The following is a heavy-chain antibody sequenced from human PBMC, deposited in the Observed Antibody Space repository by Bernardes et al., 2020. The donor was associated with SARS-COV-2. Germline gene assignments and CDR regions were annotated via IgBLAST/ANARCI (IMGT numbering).Heavy chain of an antibody. Sequence: AGYRSLSCAASGFTFSSYGMHWVRQAPGKGLEWVAVISYDGSNKYYADSVKGRFTISRDNSKNTLYLQMNSLRVEDTAVYYCAKLITMVRGADYWGQGTLVTVSS. J-gene: IGHJ4*02. D-gene: IGHD3-10*01. CDR1: GFTFSSYG. CDR3: AKLITMVRGADY. V-gene: IGHV3-30*18. CDR2: ISYDGSNK.